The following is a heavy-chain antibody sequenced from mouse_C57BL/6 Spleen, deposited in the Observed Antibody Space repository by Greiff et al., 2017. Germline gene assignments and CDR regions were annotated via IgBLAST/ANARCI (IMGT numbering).Heavy chain of an antibody. Sequence: EVQLVESGGGLVKPGGSLKLSCAASGFTFSDYGMHWVRQAPEKGLEWVAYISTGSSTTYYADTVKGRSTISRDTANNTPFLQMTRLTSEDTAMYDCARRDCSSGYFDDWGQGTTLTVSS. J-gene: IGHJ2*01. V-gene: IGHV5-17*01. D-gene: IGHD1-1*01. CDR1: GFTFSDYG. CDR2: ISTGSSTT. CDR3: ARRDCSSGYFDD.